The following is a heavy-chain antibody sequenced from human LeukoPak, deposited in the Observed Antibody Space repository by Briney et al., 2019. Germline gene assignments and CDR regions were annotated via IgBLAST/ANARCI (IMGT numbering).Heavy chain of an antibody. Sequence: GGSLRLSCTASGFTLVDYGVGWVRQAPGRGLQWVGFISGKAYGGTTEYAASVKGRFSISRDDSSTIAYLHMNSLKTEDTAGYYCVRDKDWSYDYWGQGTLVTVSS. J-gene: IGHJ4*02. CDR2: ISGKAYGGTT. D-gene: IGHD3-9*01. V-gene: IGHV3-49*04. CDR1: GFTLVDYG. CDR3: VRDKDWSYDY.